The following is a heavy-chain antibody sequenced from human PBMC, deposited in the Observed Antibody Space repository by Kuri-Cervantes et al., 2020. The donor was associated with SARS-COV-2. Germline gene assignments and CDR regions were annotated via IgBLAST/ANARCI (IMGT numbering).Heavy chain of an antibody. CDR1: GYTLTELS. CDR2: FDPEDGET. J-gene: IGHJ4*02. V-gene: IGHV1-24*01. CDR3: ATRDFSSSDY. Sequence: ASVKVSCKVSGYTLTELSMHWVRQAPGKGLEWMGGFDPEDGETIYAQKFQGRVTMTEDTSTDTAHMALSSLRSEDTAVYYCATRDFSSSDYWGQGTLVTVSS. D-gene: IGHD2-2*01.